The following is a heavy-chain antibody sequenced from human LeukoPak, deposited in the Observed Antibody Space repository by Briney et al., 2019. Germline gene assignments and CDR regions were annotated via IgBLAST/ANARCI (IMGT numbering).Heavy chain of an antibody. V-gene: IGHV4-61*02. J-gene: IGHJ4*02. Sequence: PSQTLSLTCTVSGGSISSGSYYWSWIRQPAGKGLEWIGRIYTSGSTNYNPSLKSRVTISVDTSKNQFSLKLSSVTAADTAVYYCAMGATTTFDYWGQGTLVTVSS. CDR3: AMGATTTFDY. CDR1: GGSISSGSYY. CDR2: IYTSGST. D-gene: IGHD1-26*01.